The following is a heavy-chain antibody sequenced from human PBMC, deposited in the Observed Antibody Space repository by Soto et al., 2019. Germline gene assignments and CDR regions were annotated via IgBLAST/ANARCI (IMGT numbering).Heavy chain of an antibody. V-gene: IGHV3-30-3*01. CDR1: AFTFSSYA. Sequence: RLSCAASAFTFSSYAMHWVRQAPGKGLEWVAVISYDGSNKYYADSVKGRFTISRDNSKNTLYLQMNSLRAEDTAVYYCARDLTDSSGYLDYWGQGTLVTVSS. D-gene: IGHD3-22*01. J-gene: IGHJ4*02. CDR3: ARDLTDSSGYLDY. CDR2: ISYDGSNK.